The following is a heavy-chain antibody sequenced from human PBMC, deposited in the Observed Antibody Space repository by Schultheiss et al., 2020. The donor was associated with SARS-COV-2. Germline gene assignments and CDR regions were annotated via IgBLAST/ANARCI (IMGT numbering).Heavy chain of an antibody. V-gene: IGHV3-53*01. Sequence: GESLKISCAASGFSFSSYGMSWVRQAPGKGLEWVSVIYSGGSTYYADSVKGRFTISRDNFKNTLYLQMNSLRAEDTAVYYCAKGRGGVVVAATVTDLGQGTLVTVSS. CDR2: IYSGGST. J-gene: IGHJ4*02. CDR1: GFSFSSYG. D-gene: IGHD2-15*01. CDR3: AKGRGGVVVAATVTD.